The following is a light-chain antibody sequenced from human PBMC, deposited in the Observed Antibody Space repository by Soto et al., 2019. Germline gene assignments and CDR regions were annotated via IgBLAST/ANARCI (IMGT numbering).Light chain of an antibody. J-gene: IGLJ1*01. CDR3: NSYTTSRTYV. CDR1: SSDVGGYNY. CDR2: DVS. V-gene: IGLV2-14*03. Sequence: QSALTQPASVSWSPGQSITISCTGTSSDVGGYNYVSWYQQHPGKAPKLIIYDVSNRPSGVSNRFYGSKSGNKASLTISGLQAEDEADYYCNSYTTSRTYVLGAGNKVTV.